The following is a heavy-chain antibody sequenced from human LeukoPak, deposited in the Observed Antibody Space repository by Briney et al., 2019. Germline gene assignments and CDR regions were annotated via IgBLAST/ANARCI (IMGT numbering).Heavy chain of an antibody. D-gene: IGHD3-10*01. V-gene: IGHV3-30*18. CDR2: ISYDGGNK. J-gene: IGHJ6*04. CDR3: AKGDYGSGSPTGGDYYYGMDV. Sequence: GGSLRLSCAASGFTFSSYGMHWVRQAPGKGLEWVAVISYDGGNKYYADSVKGRFTISRDNSKDTLYLQMNSLRAEDTAVYYCAKGDYGSGSPTGGDYYYGMDVWGKGTTVTVSS. CDR1: GFTFSSYG.